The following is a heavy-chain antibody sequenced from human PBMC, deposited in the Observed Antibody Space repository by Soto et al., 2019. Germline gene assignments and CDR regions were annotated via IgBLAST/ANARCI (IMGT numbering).Heavy chain of an antibody. CDR1: GFTFSSYS. V-gene: IGHV3-48*01. Sequence: GSLRLSCAASGFTFSSYSMNWVRQAPGKGLEWVSYISSSSSTIYYADSVKGRFTISRDNAKNSLYLQMNSLRAEDTAVYYCARVEQQLVPENYFDYWGQGTLVTVSS. J-gene: IGHJ4*02. D-gene: IGHD6-13*01. CDR2: ISSSSSTI. CDR3: ARVEQQLVPENYFDY.